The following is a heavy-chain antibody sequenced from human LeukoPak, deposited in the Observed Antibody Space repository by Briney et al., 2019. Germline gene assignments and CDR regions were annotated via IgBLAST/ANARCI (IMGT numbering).Heavy chain of an antibody. V-gene: IGHV3-30*02. CDR1: GFTFRSYG. J-gene: IGHJ4*02. Sequence: GGSLRLSSAASGFTFRSYGMHWVRQAPGKGLEWVTFIRYDGSSKYYTDSVKGRFTISRDNSNNTLYLHMNSLRAEDTAVYYCVSRAGSPWGPFDDWGQGTLVTVSS. D-gene: IGHD7-27*01. CDR2: IRYDGSSK. CDR3: VSRAGSPWGPFDD.